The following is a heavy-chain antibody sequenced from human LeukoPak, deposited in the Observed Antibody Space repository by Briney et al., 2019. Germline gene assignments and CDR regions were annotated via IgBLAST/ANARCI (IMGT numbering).Heavy chain of an antibody. V-gene: IGHV4-34*09. J-gene: IGHJ4*02. D-gene: IGHD3-22*01. CDR3: ARVVRYYDSSGYSKGYFDY. CDR2: IYYSGST. CDR1: GGSFSGYY. Sequence: SETLSLTCAVYGGSFSGYYWSWIRQPPGKGLEWIGYIYYSGSTYYNPSLKSRVTISVDTSKNQFSLKLSSVTAADTAVYYCARVVRYYDSSGYSKGYFDYWGQGTLVTVSS.